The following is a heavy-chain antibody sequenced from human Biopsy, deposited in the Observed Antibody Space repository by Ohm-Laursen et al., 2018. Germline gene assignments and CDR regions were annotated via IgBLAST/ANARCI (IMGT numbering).Heavy chain of an antibody. CDR2: INPHSGTT. Sequence: ASVKVYCKASGYTFTGQYLHWVRQVPGQGLEWMGWINPHSGTTKFAQDFQGRVTMTRDTPITTAYMELRRLRSDDTAVYYCAKGQDLRGGAEYFQHWGQGALVAVSS. CDR1: GYTFTGQY. J-gene: IGHJ1*01. CDR3: AKGQDLRGGAEYFQH. V-gene: IGHV1-2*02. D-gene: IGHD2-15*01.